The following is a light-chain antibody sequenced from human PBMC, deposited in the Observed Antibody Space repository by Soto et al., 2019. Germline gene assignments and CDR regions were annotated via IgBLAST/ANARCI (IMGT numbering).Light chain of an antibody. CDR1: SSNIRNNY. CDR3: GTWDSSLSAGV. J-gene: IGLJ2*01. CDR2: DNN. Sequence: QSVLTQPPSVSAAPGQKVTISCSGSSSNIRNNYVSWYQQLPGTAPKLLIYDNNMRPSGIPDRFSGSKSGTSATLGITGLQAGDEVDYYCGTWDSSLSAGVFGGGTKVTVL. V-gene: IGLV1-51*01.